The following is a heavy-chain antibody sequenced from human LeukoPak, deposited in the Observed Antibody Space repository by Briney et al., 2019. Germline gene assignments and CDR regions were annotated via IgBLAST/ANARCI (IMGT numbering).Heavy chain of an antibody. V-gene: IGHV3-23*01. CDR2: ISGSGGST. J-gene: IGHJ4*02. D-gene: IGHD3-22*01. Sequence: GGSLRLSCAASGFTFSNHARSWVRQAPGKGLEWVSGISGSGGSTYYADSVKGRFTISRDNSKNTLYLQMNSLRAEDTAIYYCAKRDYFDSSGYYEFYFDYWGQGTLVTVSS. CDR1: GFTFSNHA. CDR3: AKRDYFDSSGYYEFYFDY.